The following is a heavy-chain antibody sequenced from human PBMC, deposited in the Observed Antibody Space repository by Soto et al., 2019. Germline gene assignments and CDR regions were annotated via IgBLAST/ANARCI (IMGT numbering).Heavy chain of an antibody. CDR1: GFTFSSYA. J-gene: IGHJ4*02. CDR3: PKGRGQTSNIDY. Sequence: EVQLLESGGGSVQPGGSMRLSCAASGFTFSSYAMHWVRRPPGKGLEWVSSISGSGGTAYYADSVKGRFSISRDSLVNTVYPQMISQRAEDTAVYYCPKGRGQTSNIDYRGQGTLVTVSP. D-gene: IGHD3-10*01. V-gene: IGHV3-23*01. CDR2: ISGSGGTA.